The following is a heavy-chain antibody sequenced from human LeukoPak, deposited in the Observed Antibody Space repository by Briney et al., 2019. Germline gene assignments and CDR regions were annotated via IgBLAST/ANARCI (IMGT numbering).Heavy chain of an antibody. CDR2: ISSSGSTI. CDR1: GFTFSSYS. D-gene: IGHD3-10*02. V-gene: IGHV3-48*04. Sequence: GGSLRLSCAASGFTFSSYSMNWVRQAPGKGLEWVSSISSSGSTIYYADSVKGRLTISRDNAKNSLYLQMNSLRAEDTAVYYCAELGITMIGGVWGKGTTVTISS. CDR3: AELGITMIGGV. J-gene: IGHJ6*04.